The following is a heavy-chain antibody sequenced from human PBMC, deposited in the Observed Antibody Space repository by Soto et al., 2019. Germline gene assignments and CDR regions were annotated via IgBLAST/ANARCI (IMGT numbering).Heavy chain of an antibody. CDR1: GFTFSDYA. J-gene: IGHJ2*01. V-gene: IGHV3-23*01. CDR2: ISATGGNI. Sequence: LRLSCVASGFTFSDYAMTWVRQAPGKGLEWVATISATGGNIEYTDSLKGRFTISRDNSKNTLYLQLNGLTSDDTAVHYCAKVAGGLGYFDLWGRGTLVTVSS. CDR3: AKVAGGLGYFDL. D-gene: IGHD3-16*01.